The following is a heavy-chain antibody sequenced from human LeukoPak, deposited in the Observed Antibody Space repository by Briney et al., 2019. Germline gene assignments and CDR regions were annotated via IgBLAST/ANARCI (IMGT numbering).Heavy chain of an antibody. CDR2: IYYSGST. D-gene: IGHD6-13*01. V-gene: IGHV4-39*07. CDR3: ARENRGIAAAGTGFRY. Sequence: SSETLSLTCTVSGGSISSTNYYWGWIRQPPGKGLEWIGSIYYSGSTYYNPSLKSRVTISVDTSKNQFSLKLNSVTAADTAVYYCARENRGIAAAGTGFRYWGQGTLVTVSS. CDR1: GGSISSTNYY. J-gene: IGHJ4*02.